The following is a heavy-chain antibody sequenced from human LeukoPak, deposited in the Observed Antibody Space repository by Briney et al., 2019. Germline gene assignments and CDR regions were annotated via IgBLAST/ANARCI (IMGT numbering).Heavy chain of an antibody. Sequence: GGSLRLSCGTSGFTFGRYGMHWVRQAPGKGLEWVAFIRYDGSNRYYADSVKGRFTISRDNSKNTLYLQIHSLRAEDTAVYYCAKDSAAPISITMVRGRWYFDYWGQGTLVTVSS. CDR3: AKDSAAPISITMVRGRWYFDY. CDR2: IRYDGSNR. D-gene: IGHD3-10*01. CDR1: GFTFGRYG. J-gene: IGHJ4*02. V-gene: IGHV3-30*02.